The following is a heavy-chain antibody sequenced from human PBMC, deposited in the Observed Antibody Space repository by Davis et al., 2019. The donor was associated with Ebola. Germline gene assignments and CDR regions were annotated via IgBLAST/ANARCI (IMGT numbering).Heavy chain of an antibody. D-gene: IGHD2-15*01. CDR1: GFTFDDYA. V-gene: IGHV3-9*01. CDR3: ARARGCSGGSCYSGSRFYGMDV. Sequence: PGGSLRLSCAASGFTFDDYAMHWVRQAPGKGLEWVSGISWNSGSIGYADSVKGRFTISRDNAKNSLYLQMNSLRAEDTAVYYCARARGCSGGSCYSGSRFYGMDVWGQGTTVTVSS. J-gene: IGHJ6*02. CDR2: ISWNSGSI.